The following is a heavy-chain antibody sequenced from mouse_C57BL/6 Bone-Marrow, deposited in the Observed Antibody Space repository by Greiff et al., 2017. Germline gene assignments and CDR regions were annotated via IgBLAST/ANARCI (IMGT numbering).Heavy chain of an antibody. V-gene: IGHV1-64*01. CDR2: IHPNSGST. D-gene: IGHD1-1*01. CDR1: GYTFTSYW. CDR3: ARPFYYGSHFDY. Sequence: QVQLQQPGAELVTPGASVKLSCKASGYTFTSYWMHWVKQRPGQGLEWIGMIHPNSGSTNYNEKFKSKATLTVDKSPSTAYMQLSSLTSEDSAVYYCARPFYYGSHFDYWGQGTTLTVSS. J-gene: IGHJ2*01.